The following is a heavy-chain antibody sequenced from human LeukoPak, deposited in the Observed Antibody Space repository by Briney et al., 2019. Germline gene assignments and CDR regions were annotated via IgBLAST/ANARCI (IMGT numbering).Heavy chain of an antibody. CDR2: ISYDGSNK. J-gene: IGHJ4*02. Sequence: GRSLRLSCAASGFTFSSYAMHWVRQAPGKGLEWVAVISYDGSNKYYADSVKGRFTISRDNSKNTLYLQMNSLRAEDTAVYYCAKVGVCGGDCYSSSDWGQGTLVTVSS. V-gene: IGHV3-30-3*01. CDR3: AKVGVCGGDCYSSSD. D-gene: IGHD2-21*02. CDR1: GFTFSSYA.